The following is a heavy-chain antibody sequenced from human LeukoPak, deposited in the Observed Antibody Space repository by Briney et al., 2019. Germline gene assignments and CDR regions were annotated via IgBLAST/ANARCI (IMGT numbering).Heavy chain of an antibody. D-gene: IGHD3-22*01. V-gene: IGHV1-46*01. CDR2: INPSGGST. Sequence: ASVKVSCKASGYTFTSYYMHWVRQAPGQGLERVGIINPSGGSTSYAQKLQGRVTMTTDTSTSTAYMELRSLRSDDTAVYYCARDVDYYYDSGGYGRGFDYWGQGTLVTVSS. CDR1: GYTFTSYY. J-gene: IGHJ4*02. CDR3: ARDVDYYYDSGGYGRGFDY.